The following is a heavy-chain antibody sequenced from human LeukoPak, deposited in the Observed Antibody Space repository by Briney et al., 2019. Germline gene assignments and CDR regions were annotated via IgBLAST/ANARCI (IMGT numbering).Heavy chain of an antibody. CDR3: ARGVVPKRGPFDC. Sequence: PSETLSLTCTVSGGSISSGDYNWSWIRQPPGKGLEWIGYIYYSGSTYYNPSLKSRVTISVDTSKNQFSLKLSSVTAADTAVYYCARGVVPKRGPFDCWGQGTLVTVSS. J-gene: IGHJ4*02. V-gene: IGHV4-30-4*01. CDR2: IYYSGST. D-gene: IGHD2-15*01. CDR1: GGSISSGDYN.